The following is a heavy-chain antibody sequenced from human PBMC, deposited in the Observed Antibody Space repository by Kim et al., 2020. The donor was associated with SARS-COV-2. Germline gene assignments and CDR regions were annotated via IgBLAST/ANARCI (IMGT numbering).Heavy chain of an antibody. CDR1: GGSFSGYG. Sequence: SVKVSCKASGGSFSGYGISWVRQAPGQGLEWMGKIIPILGIANYAQKFQGRVIIIADKSTSTVYMELTSLRSEDTAVYYCARDSGTGQDFWSALYWFDPWGQGTLVTVSS. V-gene: IGHV1-69*04. CDR2: IIPILGIA. J-gene: IGHJ5*02. D-gene: IGHD3-3*01. CDR3: ARDSGTGQDFWSALYWFDP.